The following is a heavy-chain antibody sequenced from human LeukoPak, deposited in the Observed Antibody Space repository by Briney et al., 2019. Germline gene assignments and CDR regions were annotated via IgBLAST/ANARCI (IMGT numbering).Heavy chain of an antibody. CDR3: TRTGYRSNWYVPN. CDR2: ISYDEITK. CDR1: GFTFNSYG. V-gene: IGHV3-30*03. Sequence: GGSLRLSCVASGFTFNSYGMHWVRQSPGKGLEWVAVISYDEITKHYIDSVKGRFTISRDNAKNTVYLEMNSLRAEDTAVYYCTRTGYRSNWYVPNWGQGTLVTVSS. D-gene: IGHD6-13*01. J-gene: IGHJ4*02.